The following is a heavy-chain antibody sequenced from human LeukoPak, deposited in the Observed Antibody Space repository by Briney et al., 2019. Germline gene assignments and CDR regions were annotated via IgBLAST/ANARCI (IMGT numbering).Heavy chain of an antibody. D-gene: IGHD3-16*02. CDR1: GGSISSGGYY. Sequence: SQTLSLTCTVSGGSISSGGYYWSWIRQHPGKGLEWIGYIYYSGSTYYNPSLKSRVTISVDTSKNQFSLKLRSVTAADTAVYYCARDSRSEWSPSLGELSLFDYWGQGTLVTVSS. J-gene: IGHJ4*02. CDR3: ARDSRSEWSPSLGELSLFDY. CDR2: IYYSGST. V-gene: IGHV4-31*03.